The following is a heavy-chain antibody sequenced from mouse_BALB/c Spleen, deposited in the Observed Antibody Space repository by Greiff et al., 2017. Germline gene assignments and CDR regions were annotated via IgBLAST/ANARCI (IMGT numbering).Heavy chain of an antibody. V-gene: IGHV1-69*02. D-gene: IGHD2-3*01. J-gene: IGHJ2*01. CDR1: GYTFTSYW. CDR3: ARYDGYLFDY. Sequence: QVQLQQPGAELVKPGAPVKLSCKASGYTFTSYWMNWVKQRPGRGLEWIGRIDPSDSETHYNQKFKDKATLTVDKSSSTAYIQLSSLTSEDSAVYYCARYDGYLFDYWGQGTTLTVSS. CDR2: IDPSDSET.